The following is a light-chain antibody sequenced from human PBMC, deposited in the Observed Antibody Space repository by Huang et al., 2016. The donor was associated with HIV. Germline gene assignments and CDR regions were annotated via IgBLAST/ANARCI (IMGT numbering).Light chain of an antibody. J-gene: IGKJ2*01. V-gene: IGKV3-15*01. CDR1: QSVSTH. Sequence: EIVMTQSPATLSVSPGEGATLSCRTSQSVSTHLAWYQHKPGQAPRLLIHGASTRATGVPARFSGSRSGTEFTLTISTLQSEDFAVYYCQQYNSWPPNTFGQGTNLEI. CDR3: QQYNSWPPNT. CDR2: GAS.